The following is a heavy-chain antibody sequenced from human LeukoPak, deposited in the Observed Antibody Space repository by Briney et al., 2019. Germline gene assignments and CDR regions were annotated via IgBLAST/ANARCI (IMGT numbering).Heavy chain of an antibody. CDR3: ARDPMIRGIGWFDP. Sequence: GGSLRLSCVASGFTFSSYGMHWVRQAPGKGLEWVAVIWYDGSNKYYADFVKGRFIISRDKSKNTLYLQMNSLRAEDTAVYYCARDPMIRGIGWFDPWGQGTLVTVSS. D-gene: IGHD3-10*01. CDR2: IWYDGSNK. CDR1: GFTFSSYG. V-gene: IGHV3-33*01. J-gene: IGHJ5*02.